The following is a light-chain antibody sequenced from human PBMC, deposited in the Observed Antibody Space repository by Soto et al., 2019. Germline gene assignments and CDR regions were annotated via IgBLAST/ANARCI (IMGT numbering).Light chain of an antibody. CDR2: AAS. J-gene: IGKJ3*01. V-gene: IGKV1-27*01. CDR1: QGIRKF. Sequence: DIQMTQSPTSLSASVGDRVTITCRPSQGIRKFVAWYQQKPGKAPKLLIYAASTLQSGVPSRFSGSGSGTDFTLTINRLQPEDVATYSCQKYRSVPVFGPGTKVEIK. CDR3: QKYRSVPV.